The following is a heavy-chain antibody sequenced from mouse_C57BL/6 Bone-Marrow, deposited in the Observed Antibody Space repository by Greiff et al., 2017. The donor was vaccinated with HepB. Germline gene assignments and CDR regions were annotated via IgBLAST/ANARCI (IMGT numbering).Heavy chain of an antibody. D-gene: IGHD1-1*01. V-gene: IGHV5-12*01. J-gene: IGHJ4*01. CDR2: ISNGGGST. CDR3: ARHSITTVVATDAMDY. CDR1: GFTFSDYY. Sequence: DVILVESGGGLVQPGGSLKLSCAASGFTFSDYYMYWVRQTPEKRLEWVAYISNGGGSTYYPDTVKGRFTISRDNAKNTLYLQMSRLKSEDTAMYYCARHSITTVVATDAMDYWGQGTSVTVSS.